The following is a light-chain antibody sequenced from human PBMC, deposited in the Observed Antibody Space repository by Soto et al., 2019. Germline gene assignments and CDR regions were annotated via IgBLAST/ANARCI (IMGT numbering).Light chain of an antibody. Sequence: EIGMTQSPATVSVSPGARATLSCRASQSVSSDLAWYQQKPGQAPRLLIYGASSRATGIPDRFSGSGSGTDFTLTISRLEPEDFAVYYCQQYKTFGQGTKVDIK. V-gene: IGKV3D-15*01. CDR2: GAS. CDR3: QQYKT. CDR1: QSVSSD. J-gene: IGKJ1*01.